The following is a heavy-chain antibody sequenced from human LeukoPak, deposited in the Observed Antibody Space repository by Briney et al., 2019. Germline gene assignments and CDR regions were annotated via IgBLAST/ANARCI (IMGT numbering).Heavy chain of an antibody. CDR3: ARGSTLAAAGD. J-gene: IGHJ4*02. V-gene: IGHV1-69*13. D-gene: IGHD6-13*01. Sequence: ASVKVSCKASGGTFSSYAISWVRQAPGQGLEWMGGIIPIFGTANYAQKFQGRVTITADESTSTAYMELRSLRSDDTAVYYCARGSTLAAAGDWGQGTLVTVSS. CDR1: GGTFSSYA. CDR2: IIPIFGTA.